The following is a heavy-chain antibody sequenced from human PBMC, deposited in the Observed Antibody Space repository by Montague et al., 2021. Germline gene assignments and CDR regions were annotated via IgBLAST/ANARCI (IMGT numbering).Heavy chain of an antibody. CDR2: IKQDGSEK. J-gene: IGHJ4*02. D-gene: IGHD2-21*01. V-gene: IGHV3-7*01. CDR1: GFTFSNCW. Sequence: SLRLSCAASGFTFSNCWMSWVRQAPGKGLEWVANIKQDGSEKHYVDSVKGRFTISRDNAKNSLYLQMNSLRAEDTAVYFCARDQGQGYCGGDCYVGLDYWGQGTLVTVSS. CDR3: ARDQGQGYCGGDCYVGLDY.